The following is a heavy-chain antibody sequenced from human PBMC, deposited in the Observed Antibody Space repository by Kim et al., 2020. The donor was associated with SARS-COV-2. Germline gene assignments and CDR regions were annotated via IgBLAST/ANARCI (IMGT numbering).Heavy chain of an antibody. CDR3: ARGRGNYPERLHY. D-gene: IGHD1-26*01. J-gene: IGHJ4*02. V-gene: IGHV3-23*01. Sequence: DSVKGRFTITRDNPKNQVYLQKNNLGADDTAIYYCARGRGNYPERLHYWGQGTLVTISS.